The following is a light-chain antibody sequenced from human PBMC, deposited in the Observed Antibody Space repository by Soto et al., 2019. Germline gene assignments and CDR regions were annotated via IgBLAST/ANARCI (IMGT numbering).Light chain of an antibody. J-gene: IGKJ4*01. CDR2: GAS. V-gene: IGKV3-20*01. CDR1: QSVSSSY. Sequence: EIVLTQSPDTLSLSPGERATLSCRASQSVSSSYLAWYQQKPGQAPRLLIYGASSRATGIPDRFSGSGSGTDFTLTISRLEPEDSAVYYCQQYGSSRLTFGGGTKVEIK. CDR3: QQYGSSRLT.